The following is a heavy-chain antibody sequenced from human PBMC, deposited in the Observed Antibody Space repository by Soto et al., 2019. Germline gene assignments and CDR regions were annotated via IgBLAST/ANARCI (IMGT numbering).Heavy chain of an antibody. CDR1: GYTFTSYG. D-gene: IGHD3-3*01. CDR3: ARIETRPNYDFWSGYYYY. Sequence: QVQLVQSGAEVKKPGASVKVSCKASGYTFTSYGISWVRQAPGQGLELMGWISAYNGNTNYAQKLQGSVTMTTDTSTSTAYMELRSLRADDTAVYYCARIETRPNYDFWSGYYYYWGQGTMVTVSS. V-gene: IGHV1-18*01. CDR2: ISAYNGNT. J-gene: IGHJ4*02.